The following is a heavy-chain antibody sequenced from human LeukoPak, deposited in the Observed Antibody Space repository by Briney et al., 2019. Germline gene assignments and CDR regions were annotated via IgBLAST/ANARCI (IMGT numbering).Heavy chain of an antibody. CDR2: IYYSGST. CDR1: GGSISSSSYY. Sequence: SETLSLTCTVSGGSISSSSYYWGWIRQPPGKGLEWIGSIYYSGSTYYNPSLKSRVTISVDTSKNQFSLKLSSVTAADTAVYYCARSSSWYMDYWGQGTLVTVSS. J-gene: IGHJ4*02. V-gene: IGHV4-39*01. D-gene: IGHD6-13*01. CDR3: ARSSSWYMDY.